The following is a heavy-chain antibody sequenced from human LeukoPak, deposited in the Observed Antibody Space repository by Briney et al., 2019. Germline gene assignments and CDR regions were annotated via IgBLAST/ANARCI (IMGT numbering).Heavy chain of an antibody. CDR1: GGSISNGASS. V-gene: IGHV4-30-2*01. Sequence: TSETLSLTCAVSGGSISNGASSWTWIRQPPGKGLEWIGYIYRGGNSYYSSSLRGRVTISMDRSKNQFSLNLRSVTAADTAVYYCARGTDVDTSFDYWGPGILVTVFS. CDR3: ARGTDVDTSFDY. J-gene: IGHJ4*02. CDR2: IYRGGNS. D-gene: IGHD5-18*01.